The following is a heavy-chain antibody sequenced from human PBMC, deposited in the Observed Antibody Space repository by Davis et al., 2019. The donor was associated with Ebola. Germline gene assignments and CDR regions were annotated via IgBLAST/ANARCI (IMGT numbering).Heavy chain of an antibody. Sequence: PGGSLRLFCAASEFTFSSYEMNWVRQAPGKGLEWVSYIDSSASTTYYADSVTGRFTISRDNAKNSLFLQMNSLTAEDTALYYCAREAPFCGGDCLDYWGQGTLVTVSS. CDR2: IDSSASTT. CDR1: EFTFSSYE. J-gene: IGHJ4*02. CDR3: AREAPFCGGDCLDY. V-gene: IGHV3-48*03. D-gene: IGHD2-21*01.